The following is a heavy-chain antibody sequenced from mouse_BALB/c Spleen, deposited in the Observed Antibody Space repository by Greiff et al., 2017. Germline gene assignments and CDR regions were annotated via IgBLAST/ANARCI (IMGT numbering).Heavy chain of an antibody. Sequence: EVHLVESGGGLVQPGGSRKLSCAASGFTFSSFGMHWVRQAPEKGLEWVAYISSGSSTIYYADTVKGRFTISRDNPKNTLFLQMTSLRSEDTAMYYCARCDYWGQGTLVTVSA. CDR3: ARCDY. CDR2: ISSGSSTI. J-gene: IGHJ3*01. CDR1: GFTFSSFG. V-gene: IGHV5-17*02.